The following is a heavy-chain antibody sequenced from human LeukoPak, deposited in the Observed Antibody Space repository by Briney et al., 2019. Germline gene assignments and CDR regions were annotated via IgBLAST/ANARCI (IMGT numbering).Heavy chain of an antibody. D-gene: IGHD6-19*01. CDR3: ARSSAWSPFGY. V-gene: IGHV4-59*01. Sequence: SETLSLTCTVSGGSISSYYWSWIRQPPGKGLEWIGYIYYSGSTNYNPSLKSRVTISRDTSENQFSLKLSSVTATDTAVYYCARSSAWSPFGYWGQGTPVTVS. CDR1: GGSISSYY. CDR2: IYYSGST. J-gene: IGHJ4*02.